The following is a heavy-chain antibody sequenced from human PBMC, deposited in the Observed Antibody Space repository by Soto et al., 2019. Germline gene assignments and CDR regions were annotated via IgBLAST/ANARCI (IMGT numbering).Heavy chain of an antibody. V-gene: IGHV3-53*01. CDR2: IYSGGST. J-gene: IGHJ4*02. CDR1: GFTVSSNY. CDR3: ARERHVWGSYRYGSPYFDY. D-gene: IGHD3-16*02. Sequence: GGSLRLSCAASGFTVSSNYMSWVRQAPGKGLEWVSVIYSGGSTYYADSVKGRFTISRDNSKNTLYLQMNSLRAEDTAVYYCARERHVWGSYRYGSPYFDYWGQGTLVTDS.